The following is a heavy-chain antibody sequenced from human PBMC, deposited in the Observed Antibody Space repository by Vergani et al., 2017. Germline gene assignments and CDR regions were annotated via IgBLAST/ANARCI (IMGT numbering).Heavy chain of an antibody. CDR3: ARWGYQLLQADWFDP. Sequence: QVQLQQWGAGLLKPSETLSLTCAVYGGSFSGYYWSGIRQPQGKGLDGFGEINHIGRTNSNPSLKSRVTISVETSKNQFSLKLSSVTAADTAVYYCARWGYQLLQADWFDPWGQGTLVTVSS. V-gene: IGHV4-34*01. J-gene: IGHJ5*02. CDR2: INHIGRT. CDR1: GGSFSGYY. D-gene: IGHD2-2*01.